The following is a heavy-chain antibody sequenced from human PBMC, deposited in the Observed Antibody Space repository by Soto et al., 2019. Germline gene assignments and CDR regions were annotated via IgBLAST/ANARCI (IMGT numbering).Heavy chain of an antibody. V-gene: IGHV3-72*01. Sequence: EVHLVESGGGLVQPGGSLRLSCTGSGFTFSDNSIDWVRQAPGKGLEWVGRSRDKAQGYSTIYAASVKGRFTTSRDESKSSVYLQMNSLKTEDTAIYYCVRTTYFSDSSVYTRFFDYWGQGTLVTVSS. CDR2: SRDKAQGYST. CDR1: GFTFSDNS. CDR3: VRTTYFSDSSVYTRFFDY. D-gene: IGHD3-22*01. J-gene: IGHJ4*02.